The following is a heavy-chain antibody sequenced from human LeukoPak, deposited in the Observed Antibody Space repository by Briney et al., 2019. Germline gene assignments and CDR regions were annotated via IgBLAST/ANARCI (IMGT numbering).Heavy chain of an antibody. Sequence: ASVKVSCKASGYTFTGYYMHWVRQAPGQGLEWMGIINPSGGSTSYAQKFQGRVTITRDTSASTAYMELSSLTSEDTGIYYCARGPRAAADDYWGQGTLVTVSS. CDR3: ARGPRAAADDY. CDR2: INPSGGST. CDR1: GYTFTGYY. J-gene: IGHJ4*02. D-gene: IGHD6-13*01. V-gene: IGHV1-46*01.